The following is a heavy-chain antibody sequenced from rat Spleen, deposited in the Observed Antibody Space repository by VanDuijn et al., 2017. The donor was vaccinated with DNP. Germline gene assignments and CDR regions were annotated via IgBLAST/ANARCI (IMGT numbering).Heavy chain of an antibody. CDR2: MRYNGDT. D-gene: IGHD1-2*01. Sequence: QVQLKESGPGLVQPSQTLSLTCTVAGFSLTSYNVHLFRQPPGKGLEWMGRMRYNGDTSYNSALKSRLSISRDTSKNQVFLKMNSLQTDDTGTYYCTREGYYSSYRWGQGVMVTVSS. J-gene: IGHJ2*01. CDR3: TREGYYSSYR. CDR1: GFSLTSYN. V-gene: IGHV2-63*01.